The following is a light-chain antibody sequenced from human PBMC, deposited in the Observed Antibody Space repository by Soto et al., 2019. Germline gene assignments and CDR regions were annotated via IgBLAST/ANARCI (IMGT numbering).Light chain of an antibody. V-gene: IGKV3-11*01. CDR1: QSVSSY. J-gene: IGKJ1*01. CDR2: DAS. Sequence: EIVLTQSPATLSLSPGERATLSCRASQSVSSYLAWYQQKPGQAPRLLIYDASNRATGIPARFRGSGSGTDFPLTISSLEPEDFAVYYCQQRSNWPTTFGQGTKVEIK. CDR3: QQRSNWPTT.